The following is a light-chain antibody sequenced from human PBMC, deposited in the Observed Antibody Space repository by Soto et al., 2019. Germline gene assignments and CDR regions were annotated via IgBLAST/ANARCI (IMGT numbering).Light chain of an antibody. CDR1: QGVSDY. CDR2: AAS. Sequence: DIQMTQSPSSLSASVGDRVTITCRASQGVSDYLLWYQQRQGRAPKHLIYAASNLLSGVPSRFSGSGSGTNFSLTISSLQPEDFATYYCQQSYRTPHTFGPGTKLETK. V-gene: IGKV1-39*01. J-gene: IGKJ2*01. CDR3: QQSYRTPHT.